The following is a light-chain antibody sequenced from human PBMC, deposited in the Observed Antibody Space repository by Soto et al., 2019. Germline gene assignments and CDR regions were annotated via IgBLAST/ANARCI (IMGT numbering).Light chain of an antibody. Sequence: SYELTQPPSVSVAPGKTARITCGGNNIGSKSVHWYQQKPGQAPVLVIYYDSDRPSGIPERFSGSNSGTTATLTISRVEAGDEADYYCQVWDSSSDHVVFGGGTKVTVL. V-gene: IGLV3-21*04. CDR3: QVWDSSSDHVV. CDR1: NIGSKS. CDR2: YDS. J-gene: IGLJ2*01.